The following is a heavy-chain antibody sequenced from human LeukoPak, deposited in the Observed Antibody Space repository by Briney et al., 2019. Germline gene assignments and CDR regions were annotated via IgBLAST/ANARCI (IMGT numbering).Heavy chain of an antibody. D-gene: IGHD3-16*01. Sequence: GGSLRLSCAASGFTFSTYWMHWVRQVPGKGLVWVSRLNGDGSTTSYADSVKGRFTISRDNAKNTLYLQMNSLRAGDTAVYYCARYVRHSNYFDYWGQGTLVTVSS. V-gene: IGHV3-74*01. J-gene: IGHJ4*02. CDR3: ARYVRHSNYFDY. CDR2: LNGDGSTT. CDR1: GFTFSTYW.